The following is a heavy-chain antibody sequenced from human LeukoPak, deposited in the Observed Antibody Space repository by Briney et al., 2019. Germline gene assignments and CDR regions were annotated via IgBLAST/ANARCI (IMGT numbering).Heavy chain of an antibody. Sequence: GRSLRLSCAASGFTFSSYGMHWVRQAPGKGLEWVAVISYDGSNKYYAGSVKGRFTISRDNSKNTLYLQMNSLRAEDTAVYYCAKDSGYSYGYGMDVWGQGTTVTVSS. V-gene: IGHV3-30*18. J-gene: IGHJ6*02. CDR3: AKDSGYSYGYGMDV. CDR2: ISYDGSNK. D-gene: IGHD5-18*01. CDR1: GFTFSSYG.